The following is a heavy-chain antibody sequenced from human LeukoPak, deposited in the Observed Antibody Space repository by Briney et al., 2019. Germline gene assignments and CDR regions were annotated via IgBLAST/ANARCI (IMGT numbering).Heavy chain of an antibody. CDR2: INHSGYT. CDR3: ASSTIFGVVANWFDP. J-gene: IGHJ5*02. D-gene: IGHD3-3*01. Sequence: PSETLSLTCAVYGGSSSGYSWSWIRQPPGKGLEWIGEINHSGYTNYNPSLKTRVTISVDTSKNQFSLKLSSVTAADTAVYYCASSTIFGVVANWFDPWGQGTLVTVSS. CDR1: GGSSSGYS. V-gene: IGHV4-34*01.